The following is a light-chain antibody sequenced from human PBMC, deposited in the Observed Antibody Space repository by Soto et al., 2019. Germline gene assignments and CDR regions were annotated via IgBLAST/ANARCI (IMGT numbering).Light chain of an antibody. CDR1: QSVSNNY. J-gene: IGKJ2*04. CDR3: HPYGSAGR. Sequence: EIVLTHSPGTLSLSPGERATLSFSSSQSVSNNYLAWYQQKPGQAPRLLIYGASNRATGIPDRFSGSGSGTNVTLTISGLEHADVPANYGHPYGSAGRFGQGTQLEIK. CDR2: GAS. V-gene: IGKV3-20*01.